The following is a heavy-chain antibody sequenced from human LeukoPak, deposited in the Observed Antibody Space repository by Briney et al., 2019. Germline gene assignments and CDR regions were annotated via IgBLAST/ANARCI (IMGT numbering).Heavy chain of an antibody. Sequence: PSQTLSLTCSVSGGSISNYYWTWIRQPPGKGMEWIAYIHYTGNTNSNPSLKSRVTISVDTSKNQFSLNLTSVTAADTAVYYCARHSHLAGAPFDYWGQGTLVTVSS. J-gene: IGHJ4*02. CDR3: ARHSHLAGAPFDY. CDR2: IHYTGNT. CDR1: GGSISNYY. V-gene: IGHV4-59*08.